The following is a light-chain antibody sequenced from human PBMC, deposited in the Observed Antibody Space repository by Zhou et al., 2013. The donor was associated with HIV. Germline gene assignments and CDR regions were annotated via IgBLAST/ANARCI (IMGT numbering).Light chain of an antibody. CDR2: KAS. V-gene: IGKV1-5*03. CDR3: QQCSAYPFT. CDR1: QSISSW. J-gene: IGKJ3*01. Sequence: DIQMTQSPSTLSASVGDRVTITCRASQSISSWLAWYQQKPGKAPKLLIYKASSLESEVPSRFIGAVSGTDFTLTISSLQPEDFGTYYCQQCSAYPFTFGPGTTVDLK.